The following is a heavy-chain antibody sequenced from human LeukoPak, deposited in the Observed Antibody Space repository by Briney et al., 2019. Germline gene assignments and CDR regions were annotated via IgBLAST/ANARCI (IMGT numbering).Heavy chain of an antibody. J-gene: IGHJ6*03. CDR3: ARVRLEWQLGGYYYYYYMDV. Sequence: VASVKVSCKASGYTFTIYGISWVRQAPGQGLEWMGWISAYNGNTNYAQKLQGRVTMTTDTSTSTAYMELRSLRSDDTAVYYCARVRLEWQLGGYYYYYYMDVWGKGTPVTVSS. CDR1: GYTFTIYG. D-gene: IGHD6-6*01. V-gene: IGHV1-18*01. CDR2: ISAYNGNT.